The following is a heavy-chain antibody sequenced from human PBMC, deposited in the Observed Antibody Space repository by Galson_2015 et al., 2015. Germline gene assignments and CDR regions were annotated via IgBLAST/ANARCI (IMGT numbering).Heavy chain of an antibody. Sequence: SLRLSCAASGFTFSSYAMSWVRQAPGKGLEWVSGIGGSGGSTWYADSVKGRFTTSRDNSMNTLYLQMNSLRAEDTAVYYCAKASLRTQAVAGTDHWGQGTLVTVSS. V-gene: IGHV3-23*01. CDR1: GFTFSSYA. CDR2: IGGSGGST. J-gene: IGHJ4*02. D-gene: IGHD6-19*01. CDR3: AKASLRTQAVAGTDH.